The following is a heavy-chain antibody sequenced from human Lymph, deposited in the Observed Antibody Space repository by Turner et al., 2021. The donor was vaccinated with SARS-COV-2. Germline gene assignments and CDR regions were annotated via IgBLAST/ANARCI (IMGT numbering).Heavy chain of an antibody. CDR3: ATDPGAGGELLGGGYYYYGMDV. D-gene: IGHD1-26*01. Sequence: QVQLVESGGGVVQPGRSLRPACAASGFTFRSFVMHWVRQAPGKGLEWVAVISYDGSNKYYADSVKGRFTISRDNSKNTLYLQMNSLRAEDTAVYYCATDPGAGGELLGGGYYYYGMDVWGQGTTVTVSS. CDR2: ISYDGSNK. CDR1: GFTFRSFV. J-gene: IGHJ6*02. V-gene: IGHV3-30-3*01.